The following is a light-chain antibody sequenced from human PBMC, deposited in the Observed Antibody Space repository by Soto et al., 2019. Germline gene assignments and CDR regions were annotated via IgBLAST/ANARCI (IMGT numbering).Light chain of an antibody. V-gene: IGKV3-20*01. CDR2: GAS. CDR3: QQYNNWPLT. J-gene: IGKJ4*01. CDR1: QSVSSSY. Sequence: ELVLTQSPGTLSLSPVERATLSCRDSQSVSSSYLAWYQQKPGQAPRLLIYGASSRATGIPDRFSGSGSGTEFTLTISSLQSEDFAVYYCQQYNNWPLTFGGGTKVDI.